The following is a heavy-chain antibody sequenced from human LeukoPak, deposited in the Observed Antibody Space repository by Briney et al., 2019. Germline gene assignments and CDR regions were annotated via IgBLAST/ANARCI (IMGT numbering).Heavy chain of an antibody. V-gene: IGHV4-38-2*02. CDR3: ARGAYGDYSVFDS. D-gene: IGHD4-17*01. J-gene: IGHJ4*02. CDR1: GYSISSGYY. Sequence: SETLSLTCTVSGYSISSGYYWGWIRQPPGRGLKWVGSIYHSGSTYHNPSLKSRVTISVDTSKNQFSLKLSSVTAADTAVCYCARGAYGDYSVFDSWGQGTLVTVSS. CDR2: IYHSGST.